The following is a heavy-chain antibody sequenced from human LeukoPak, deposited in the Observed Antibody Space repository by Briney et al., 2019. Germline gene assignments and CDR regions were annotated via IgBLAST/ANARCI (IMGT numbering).Heavy chain of an antibody. CDR3: ARGDVAARLAD. CDR1: GGSFSGYY. J-gene: IGHJ4*02. CDR2: ITHNGRT. D-gene: IGHD6-6*01. Sequence: TPSETLSLTCAFYGGSFSGYYWSWIRQPPGEGLEWIGEITHNGRTTYNPSLKSRVTIAGDTSSNQLSLRLDSVTDADTAVYYCARGDVAARLADWGQGTLITVSS. V-gene: IGHV4-34*01.